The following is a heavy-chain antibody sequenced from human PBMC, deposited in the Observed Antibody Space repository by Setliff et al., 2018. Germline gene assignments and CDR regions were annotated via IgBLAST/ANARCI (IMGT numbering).Heavy chain of an antibody. J-gene: IGHJ3*02. Sequence: PSETLSLTCTVSGGSSSSHYWSWIRQPPGKGLEWIGYIHYSGTTNYNPSLKSRVTLSLDTAKNQFSLELRAVTAADTALYYCARDASASDGRNAFDIWGQGTMVTVSS. CDR3: ARDASASDGRNAFDI. V-gene: IGHV4-59*11. D-gene: IGHD1-26*01. CDR2: IHYSGTT. CDR1: GGSSSSHY.